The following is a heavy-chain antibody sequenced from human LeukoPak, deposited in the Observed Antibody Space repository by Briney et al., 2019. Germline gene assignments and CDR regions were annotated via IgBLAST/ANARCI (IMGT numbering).Heavy chain of an antibody. CDR2: IGTAGDT. V-gene: IGHV3-13*01. Sequence: GGSLRLSCTASGFTFNTYDMHWVRQATGKGLEWVSAIGTAGDTYYPGSVKGRFTISRENVKNSLYLQMNSLRAEDTAVYYCARANYYDSRDYFDYWSQGTLVTVSS. D-gene: IGHD3-22*01. J-gene: IGHJ4*02. CDR3: ARANYYDSRDYFDY. CDR1: GFTFNTYD.